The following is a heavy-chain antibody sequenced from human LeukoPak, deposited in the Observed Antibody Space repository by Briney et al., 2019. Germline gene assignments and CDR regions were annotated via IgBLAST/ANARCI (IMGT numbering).Heavy chain of an antibody. V-gene: IGHV4-34*01. Sequence: SETLSLTCAVSGGPFSSYFWSWIRQSSGKGLEWIGEIHNSGTTNYNPSLNSRVTISEDTSKNQFYLNLSSVTAADTAVYYCARRYYSNLGSFPFDFWGQGTLVTVPS. J-gene: IGHJ4*02. CDR2: IHNSGTT. CDR3: ARRYYSNLGSFPFDF. D-gene: IGHD2/OR15-2a*01. CDR1: GGPFSSYF.